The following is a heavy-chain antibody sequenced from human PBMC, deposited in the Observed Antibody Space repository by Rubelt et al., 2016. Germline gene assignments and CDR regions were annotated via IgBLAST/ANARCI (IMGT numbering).Heavy chain of an antibody. J-gene: IGHJ3*01. Sequence: VQLQESGPGVVTPSETLSLTCSVSGGSLSTNYWSWIRQPPGKGLEWIGYIYFGGRTNYSPSLKSRVTISEATSKNQFSLTLAAVTAEDTAGDYCGTTENFYGCDVWGQGTMIIVS. V-gene: IGHV4-59*01. D-gene: IGHD1-1*01. CDR2: IYFGGRT. CDR3: GTTENFYGCDV. CDR1: GGSLSTNY.